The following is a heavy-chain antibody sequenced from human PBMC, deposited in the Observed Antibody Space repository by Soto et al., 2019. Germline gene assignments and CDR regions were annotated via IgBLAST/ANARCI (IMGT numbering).Heavy chain of an antibody. D-gene: IGHD5-12*01. J-gene: IGHJ6*02. CDR2: IFYSENT. Sequence: SAETLSLTCTVSGDAVSSGSHYCVCMGQPPGKGLEYIGYIFYSENTSYHPSLKSRVTISVDTSKNQFSLKLSSVTAADTALYYCARVPVEMATIGYYYSYGVDVWGQGTTVTVSS. CDR3: ARVPVEMATIGYYYSYGVDV. CDR1: GDAVSSGSHY. V-gene: IGHV4-61*01.